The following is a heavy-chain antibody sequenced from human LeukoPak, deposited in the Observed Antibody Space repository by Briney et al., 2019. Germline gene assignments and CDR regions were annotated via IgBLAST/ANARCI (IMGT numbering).Heavy chain of an antibody. J-gene: IGHJ4*02. CDR1: GFTFSNAW. D-gene: IGHD1-26*01. Sequence: GGSLRLSCAASGFTFSNAWMSWVRQAPGKGLEWVGRIKSKTDGGTTDYAAPVKGRFTISRDESKNTLYLQMNSLKTEDTAVYYCTTNIVGATNFDYWGQGTLVTVSS. CDR3: TTNIVGATNFDY. V-gene: IGHV3-15*01. CDR2: IKSKTDGGTT.